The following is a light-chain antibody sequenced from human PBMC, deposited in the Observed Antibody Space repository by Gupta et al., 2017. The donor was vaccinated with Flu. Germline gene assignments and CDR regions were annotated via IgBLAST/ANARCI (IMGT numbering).Light chain of an antibody. CDR3: RQANSFPNS. J-gene: IGKJ4*01. V-gene: IGKV1-12*01. CDR1: QHINSW. Sequence: PSTVSASVGDRVSITCRASQHINSWLAWHQKKPGQAPKVLIYAASMVQSGVPSRFSGSAYATDFTLTISILHPEDFTTYCCRQANSFPNSFGTGTKVEIK. CDR2: AAS.